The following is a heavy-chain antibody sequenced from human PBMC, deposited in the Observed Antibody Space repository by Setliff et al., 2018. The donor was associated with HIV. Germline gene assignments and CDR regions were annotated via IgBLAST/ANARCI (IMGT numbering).Heavy chain of an antibody. J-gene: IGHJ2*01. CDR2: ISTSGST. CDR1: GASISTYS. V-gene: IGHV4-4*09. D-gene: IGHD3-22*01. CDR3: ARHPDSGFYYSPLLNNWYFDL. Sequence: SETLSLTCIVSGASISTYSWSWIRQSPGKGLECIGYISTSGSTNYNPSLKSRVTISLDTSKNQFSLKLPSVTAADTAVYYCARHPDSGFYYSPLLNNWYFDLWGPGTLVTVSS.